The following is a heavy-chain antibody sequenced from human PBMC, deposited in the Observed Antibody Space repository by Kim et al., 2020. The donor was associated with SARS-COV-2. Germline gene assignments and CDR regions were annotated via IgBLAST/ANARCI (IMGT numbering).Heavy chain of an antibody. J-gene: IGHJ4*02. Sequence: ASVKVSCKASGYTFTSYDINWVRQANGQGLEWMGWMNPNSGNTGYAQKFQGRVTMTRNTSISTAYMEVSNLRSEDTAVYYCARRIAASGTTLGYWGQGTLVTVSS. CDR2: MNPNSGNT. V-gene: IGHV1-8*01. D-gene: IGHD6-13*01. CDR1: GYTFTSYD. CDR3: ARRIAASGTTLGY.